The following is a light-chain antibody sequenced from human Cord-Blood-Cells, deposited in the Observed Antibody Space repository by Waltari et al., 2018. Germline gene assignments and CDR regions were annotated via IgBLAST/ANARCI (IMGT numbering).Light chain of an antibody. Sequence: SELTQDPAVSVALGPTVRITCQGDSLRSYYPSWYQQKPGQAPVLVIYGKNNRPSGIPDRFAGSSAGNTASLTITGAQAEDEADYYCNSRDSSGNHLVVFGGGTKLTVL. CDR3: NSRDSSGNHLVV. CDR2: GKN. CDR1: SLRSYY. V-gene: IGLV3-19*01. J-gene: IGLJ2*01.